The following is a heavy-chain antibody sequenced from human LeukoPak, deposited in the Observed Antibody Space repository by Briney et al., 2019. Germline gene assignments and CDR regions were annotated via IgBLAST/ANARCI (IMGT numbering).Heavy chain of an antibody. CDR2: INPSGGST. V-gene: IGHV1-46*01. D-gene: IGHD2-15*01. Sequence: ASVKVSCKASGYTFTSYYMHWVRQAPGQGLEWMGIINPSGGSTSYAQKFQGRVTMTRDTSTSTVHMELSSLRSEDTAVYCCARGACSGGSCYSSRGPFDYWGQGTLVTVSS. J-gene: IGHJ4*02. CDR3: ARGACSGGSCYSSRGPFDY. CDR1: GYTFTSYY.